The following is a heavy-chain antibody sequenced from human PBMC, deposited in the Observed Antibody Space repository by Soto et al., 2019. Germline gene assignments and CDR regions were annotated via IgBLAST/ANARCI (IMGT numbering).Heavy chain of an antibody. J-gene: IGHJ4*02. D-gene: IGHD6-19*01. Sequence: QVQLQESGPGLVKPSETLSLTCTVSGGSVSSGSYYWSWIRQPPGKGLEWIGYIYYSGSTNYNPSLKSRVTISVDTSKIQFSLQLSSVTAADTAVYYCARGQWLGYWGQGTLVTVSS. CDR1: GGSVSSGSYY. CDR2: IYYSGST. CDR3: ARGQWLGY. V-gene: IGHV4-61*01.